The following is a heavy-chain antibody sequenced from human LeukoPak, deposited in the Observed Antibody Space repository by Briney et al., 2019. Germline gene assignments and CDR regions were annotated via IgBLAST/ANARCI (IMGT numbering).Heavy chain of an antibody. Sequence: GGSLRLSCAASGFTFSSYAMSWVRQAPGKGLEWVGRTRNKANSYTTEYAASVKGRFTISRDDSKNSPYLQMNSLKTEDTAVYYCATARGYYYDSSGTTYYFDYWGQGTLVTVSS. CDR2: TRNKANSYTT. J-gene: IGHJ4*02. D-gene: IGHD3-22*01. CDR3: ATARGYYYDSSGTTYYFDY. CDR1: GFTFSSYA. V-gene: IGHV3-72*01.